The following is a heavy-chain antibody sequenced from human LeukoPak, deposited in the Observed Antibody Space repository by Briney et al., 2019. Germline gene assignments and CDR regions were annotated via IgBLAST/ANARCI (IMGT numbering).Heavy chain of an antibody. CDR3: ARGSESGGDIPPYYFGY. V-gene: IGHV4-34*01. Sequence: PSETLSLTCAVYGGSFSGYYWSWIRQPPGKGLEWIGEINHSGSTNYNPSLKSRVTISVDTSKNQFSLKLSSVTAADTAVYYCARGSESGGDIPPYYFGYWGQGTLVTVSS. CDR2: INHSGST. J-gene: IGHJ4*02. D-gene: IGHD2-21*02. CDR1: GGSFSGYY.